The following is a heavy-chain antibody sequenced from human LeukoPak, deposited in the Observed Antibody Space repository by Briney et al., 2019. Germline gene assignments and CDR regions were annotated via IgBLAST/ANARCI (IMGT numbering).Heavy chain of an antibody. V-gene: IGHV4-39*01. CDR1: GDSSSISSFY. Sequence: KPSETLSLTCTVSGDSSSISSFYWGWIRQPPGKGLEWIGSVDYSGNTYYNPSLKSRVSISVDASKIQFSLKLTSVTAADTAVYYCSRPSYGSGGYIGYWGQGTLVTVSS. CDR3: SRPSYGSGGYIGY. D-gene: IGHD3-10*01. J-gene: IGHJ4*02. CDR2: VDYSGNT.